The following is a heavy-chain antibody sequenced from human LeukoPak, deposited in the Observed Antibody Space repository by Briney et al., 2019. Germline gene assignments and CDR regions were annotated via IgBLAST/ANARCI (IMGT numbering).Heavy chain of an antibody. Sequence: SQTLSLTCTVSGGSISSGGYYWSWIRQPPGKGLEWIGYIYHSGSTYYNPSLKSRVTISVDRSKNQFSLKLSSVTAADTAVYYCGRGGYDAFDIWGQGTMVTVSS. V-gene: IGHV4-30-2*01. CDR2: IYHSGST. D-gene: IGHD3-22*01. J-gene: IGHJ3*02. CDR1: GGSISSGGYY. CDR3: GRGGYDAFDI.